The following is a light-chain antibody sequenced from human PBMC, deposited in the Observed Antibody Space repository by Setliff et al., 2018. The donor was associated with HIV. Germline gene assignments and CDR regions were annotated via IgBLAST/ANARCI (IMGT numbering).Light chain of an antibody. CDR1: SSDVGGYNY. Sequence: QSALTQPASVSGSPGQSITISCTGTSSDVGGYNYVSWYQQHPGKAPKLMIYDVSNRPSGVSNRFSGSKSGNTASLTISGLQAEDEADYYCSSYTSSSSYGFGTGTKGHRP. J-gene: IGLJ1*01. CDR2: DVS. V-gene: IGLV2-14*03. CDR3: SSYTSSSSYG.